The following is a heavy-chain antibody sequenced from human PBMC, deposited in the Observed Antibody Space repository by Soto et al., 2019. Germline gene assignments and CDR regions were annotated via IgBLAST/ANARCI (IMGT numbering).Heavy chain of an antibody. J-gene: IGHJ4*02. CDR1: GGSISSGDYY. D-gene: IGHD6-13*01. CDR2: IYYSGST. Sequence: PSETLSLTCTVSGGSISSGDYYWSWIRQPPGKGLEWIGYIYYSGSTYYNPSLKSRVTISVDTSKNQFSLKLSSVTAADTAVYYCASLQGLYSSTWYYFDYWGQGTLVTVSS. V-gene: IGHV4-30-4*01. CDR3: ASLQGLYSSTWYYFDY.